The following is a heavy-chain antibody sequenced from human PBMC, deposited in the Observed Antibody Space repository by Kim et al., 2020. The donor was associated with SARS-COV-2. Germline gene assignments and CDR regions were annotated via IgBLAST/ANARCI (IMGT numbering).Heavy chain of an antibody. D-gene: IGHD2-2*03. V-gene: IGHV3-48*02. J-gene: IGHJ4*02. CDR3: ARVDIVVVPAATCGDY. Sequence: GGSLRLSCAASGFTFSSYSMNWVRQAPGKGLEWVSYISSSSSTIYYADSVKGRFTISRDNAKNSLYLQMNSLRDEDTAVYYCARVDIVVVPAATCGDYWGQGTLVTVSS. CDR1: GFTFSSYS. CDR2: ISSSSSTI.